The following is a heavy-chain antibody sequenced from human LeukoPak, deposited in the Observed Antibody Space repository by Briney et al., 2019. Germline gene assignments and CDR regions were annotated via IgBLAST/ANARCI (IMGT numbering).Heavy chain of an antibody. CDR1: GFTFSSYA. D-gene: IGHD5-18*01. CDR3: ATFLIGAAMERGLDY. CDR2: ISGSGGST. V-gene: IGHV3-23*01. Sequence: PGGSLRLSCAASGFTFSSYAMGWVRQAPGKGLEWVSAISGSGGSTYYADSVKGRFTISRDNSKNTLYLQMNSLRAEDTAVYYCATFLIGAAMERGLDYWGQGTLVAVSS. J-gene: IGHJ4*02.